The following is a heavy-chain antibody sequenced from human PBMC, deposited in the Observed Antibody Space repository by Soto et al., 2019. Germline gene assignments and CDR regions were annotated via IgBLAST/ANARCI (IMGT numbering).Heavy chain of an antibody. CDR1: GGSISDYY. CDR2: IYFNGST. CDR3: ARARGANDSKTYYRY. Sequence: PSETLSLTCTVSGGSISDYYWSWIRQPPGQGLERIGYIYFNGSTNYNPSLKSRVIISIDTSKNQFSLKMTSVTAADTAVYYCARARGANDSKTYYRYWGQGTLVTVSS. D-gene: IGHD3-22*01. V-gene: IGHV4-59*01. J-gene: IGHJ4*02.